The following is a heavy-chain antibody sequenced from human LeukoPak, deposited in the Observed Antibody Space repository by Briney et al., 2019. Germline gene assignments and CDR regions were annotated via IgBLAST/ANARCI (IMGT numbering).Heavy chain of an antibody. CDR1: GGSISSGDYY. V-gene: IGHV4-30-4*02. CDR3: AGEGDYWHRFDY. D-gene: IGHD4-17*01. J-gene: IGHJ4*02. CDR2: IYYSGST. Sequence: SETLSLTCTVSGGSISSGDYYWSWIRQPPGKGLEWIGYIYYSGSTYYNPSLKSRVTISVDTSKNQFSLSLTSVTAADTAVYYCAGEGDYWHRFDYWGRGTLVTVSS.